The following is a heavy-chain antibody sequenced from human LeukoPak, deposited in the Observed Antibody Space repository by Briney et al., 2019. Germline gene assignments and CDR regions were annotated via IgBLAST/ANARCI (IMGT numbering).Heavy chain of an antibody. J-gene: IGHJ4*02. D-gene: IGHD6-13*01. CDR3: ALGLGIAAAELDY. V-gene: IGHV1-69*06. CDR1: GYTFTSYG. Sequence: GASVKVSCKAYGYTFTSYGISWVRQAPGQGLECMGGIIPMFGTANYARKVQGRVTITADKSTNTAYMELSSLTSEDTAVYYCALGLGIAAAELDYWGQGTLVTVSS. CDR2: IIPMFGTA.